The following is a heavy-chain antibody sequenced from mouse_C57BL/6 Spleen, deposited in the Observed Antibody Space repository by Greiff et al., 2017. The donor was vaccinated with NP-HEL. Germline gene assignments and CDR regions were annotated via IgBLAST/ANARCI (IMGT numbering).Heavy chain of an antibody. V-gene: IGHV1-69*01. CDR3: ARSPNWRYFDY. Sequence: VQLQQSGAELVMPGASVKLSCKASGYTFTSYWMHWVKQRPGQGLEWIGEIDPSDSYTNYNQKFKGKSTLTVDKSSSTAYMQLSSLTSEDSAVYYCARSPNWRYFDYWGQGTTLTVSS. D-gene: IGHD4-1*01. CDR1: GYTFTSYW. CDR2: IDPSDSYT. J-gene: IGHJ2*01.